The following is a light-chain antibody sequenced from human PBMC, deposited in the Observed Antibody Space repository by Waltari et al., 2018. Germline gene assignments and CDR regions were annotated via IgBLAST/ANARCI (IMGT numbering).Light chain of an antibody. CDR3: AAWDDSVNGLL. CDR2: YDD. CDR1: ISNIGENV. V-gene: IGLV1-36*01. J-gene: IGLJ3*02. Sequence: QSVLTQPPSASGAPRQKVTISCSGGISNIGENVVSWYQHLPGKAPKLLISYDDLLASGVSDRVSGSKSGTSASLAISGLQSEDEADYYCAAWDDSVNGLLFGGGTRVTVL.